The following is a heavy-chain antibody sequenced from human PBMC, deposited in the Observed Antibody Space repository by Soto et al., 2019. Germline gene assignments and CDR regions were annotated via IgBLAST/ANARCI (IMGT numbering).Heavy chain of an antibody. CDR3: ATHVDTAMVTGFDY. Sequence: QVQLVESGGGVVQPGRSLRLSCAASGFTFSSYAMHWVRQAPGKGLEWVAVISYDGSNKYYADSVKGRFTISRDNSKNTRYLQMNSLRAEDTAVYYCATHVDTAMVTGFDYWGQGTLVTVSS. CDR2: ISYDGSNK. CDR1: GFTFSSYA. V-gene: IGHV3-30-3*01. D-gene: IGHD5-18*01. J-gene: IGHJ4*02.